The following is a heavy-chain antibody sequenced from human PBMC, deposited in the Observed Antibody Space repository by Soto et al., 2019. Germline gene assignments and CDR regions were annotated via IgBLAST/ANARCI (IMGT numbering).Heavy chain of an antibody. Sequence: GASVKVSCKASGYTFTSYGISWVRQAPGQGLEWMGWISAYNGNTNYAQKLQGRVTMTTDTSTSTAYMELRSLRSDDTAVYYCASGRSGYYTGDYYYGTDVWGQGTTVTVSS. CDR2: ISAYNGNT. CDR3: ASGRSGYYTGDYYYGTDV. D-gene: IGHD3-3*01. V-gene: IGHV1-18*04. CDR1: GYTFTSYG. J-gene: IGHJ6*02.